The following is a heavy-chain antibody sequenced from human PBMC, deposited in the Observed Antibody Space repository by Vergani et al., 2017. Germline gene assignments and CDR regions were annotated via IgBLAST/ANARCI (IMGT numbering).Heavy chain of an antibody. CDR3: VKDNDYDADGPFDL. Sequence: EVQLVESGGGLVQPGGSLRLSCTASGFTFQAFAFHWVRQVSGRGLEWVSGIDRNYGVKNGNSFEGRFSISRDNAKKAVFLQMNNLGHEDTALYFCVKDNDYDADGPFDLWGRGTLVTVSS. J-gene: IGHJ2*01. V-gene: IGHV3-9*01. D-gene: IGHD3-16*01. CDR1: GFTFQAFA. CDR2: IDRNYGVK.